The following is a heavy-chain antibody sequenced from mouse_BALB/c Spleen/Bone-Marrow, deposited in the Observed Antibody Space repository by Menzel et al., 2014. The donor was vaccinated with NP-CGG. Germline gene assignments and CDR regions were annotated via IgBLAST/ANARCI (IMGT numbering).Heavy chain of an antibody. V-gene: IGHV1S137*01. Sequence: QVQLQQSGAKLVRPGVSVKISCKGSGYTFTDPAIHWVKRSHAKSLEWIGVISGYYGDAIYNQKFKGKATMTVDKSSSTAYMELARLTSEDSAIYYCARSGKVRNAMDYWGQGTSVTVSS. D-gene: IGHD2-14*01. CDR1: GYTFTDPA. J-gene: IGHJ4*01. CDR2: ISGYYGDA. CDR3: ARSGKVRNAMDY.